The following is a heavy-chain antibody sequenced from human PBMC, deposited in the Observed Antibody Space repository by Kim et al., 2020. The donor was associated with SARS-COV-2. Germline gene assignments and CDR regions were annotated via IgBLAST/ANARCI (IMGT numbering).Heavy chain of an antibody. CDR2: TYYRSKWYT. J-gene: IGHJ4*02. CDR1: GDSVSSNSAA. Sequence: SQTLSLTCAISGDSVSSNSAAWNWVRQSPSRGLEWLGRTYYRSKWYTDYAVSVKSRITINPDTSKNQFSLQLNSVTPEDTAVYYCARVSVDTYRFYFDYWAQGTLVTVSS. D-gene: IGHD1-26*01. V-gene: IGHV6-1*01. CDR3: ARVSVDTYRFYFDY.